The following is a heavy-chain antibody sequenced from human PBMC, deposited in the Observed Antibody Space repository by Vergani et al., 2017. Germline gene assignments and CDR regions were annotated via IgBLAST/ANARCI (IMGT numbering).Heavy chain of an antibody. D-gene: IGHD6-19*01. J-gene: IGHJ4*02. CDR1: GGSISSSSYY. V-gene: IGHV4-39*07. CDR3: ARGPGYSSGWYKY. CDR2: IYYSGST. Sequence: QLQLQESGPGLVKPSETLSLTCTVSGGSISSSSYYWGWIRQPPGKGLEWIGSIYYSGSTYYNPSLKSRVNISVDTSKNQFSLKLSSVTAADTAVYYCARGPGYSSGWYKYWGQGTLVTVSS.